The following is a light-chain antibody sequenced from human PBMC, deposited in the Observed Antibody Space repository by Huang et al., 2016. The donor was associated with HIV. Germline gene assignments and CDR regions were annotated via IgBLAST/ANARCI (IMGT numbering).Light chain of an antibody. Sequence: EIVMTQSPATLSVSPGERATLSCRASQDVSNNIGWYQQKPGQTPRLLIHGASTRATGITAKFSGRGSGTDFTLTITSLQPEDSAIYYCQHYNNWPPWTFGPGTQVEI. CDR3: QHYNNWPPWT. CDR1: QDVSNN. V-gene: IGKV3D-15*01. CDR2: GAS. J-gene: IGKJ1*01.